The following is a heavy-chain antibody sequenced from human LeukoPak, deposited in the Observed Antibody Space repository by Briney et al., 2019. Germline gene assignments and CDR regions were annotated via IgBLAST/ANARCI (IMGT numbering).Heavy chain of an antibody. J-gene: IGHJ4*02. Sequence: GASVEVSCKASGGTFTSYAISWVRQAPGQGLEWMGRIIPILGIANYAQKFQGRVTITADKSTSTAYMELSSLRSEDTAVYYCARVPDIDTMIVPDDYWGQGTLVTVSS. CDR1: GGTFTSYA. V-gene: IGHV1-69*04. D-gene: IGHD3-22*01. CDR3: ARVPDIDTMIVPDDY. CDR2: IIPILGIA.